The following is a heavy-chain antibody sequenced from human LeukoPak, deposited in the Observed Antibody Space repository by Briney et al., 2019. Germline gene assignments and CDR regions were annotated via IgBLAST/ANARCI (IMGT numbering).Heavy chain of an antibody. Sequence: PSETLSLTCAVYGGSFSGYYWSWIRQPPGKGLEWIGEINHSGRTNYNPSLKCRVTISVDTSKNQFSLKLSSVTAADTAVYYCARARSTSSFDLWGRGTLVTVSS. CDR3: ARARSTSSFDL. V-gene: IGHV4-34*01. J-gene: IGHJ2*01. D-gene: IGHD2-2*01. CDR1: GGSFSGYY. CDR2: INHSGRT.